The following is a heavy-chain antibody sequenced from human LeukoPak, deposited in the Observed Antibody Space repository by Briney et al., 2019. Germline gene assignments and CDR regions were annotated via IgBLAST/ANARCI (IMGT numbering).Heavy chain of an antibody. CDR2: INHSGST. CDR3: ARRILEATLYYFDY. J-gene: IGHJ4*02. CDR1: GGSFSGYY. D-gene: IGHD5-12*01. V-gene: IGHV4-34*01. Sequence: PSETLSLTCAVYGGSFSGYYWSWIRQPPGKGLEWIGEINHSGSTNYNPSLKSRVTISVDTSKNQFSLKLSSVTAADTAVYYCARRILEATLYYFDYWGQGTLVTVSS.